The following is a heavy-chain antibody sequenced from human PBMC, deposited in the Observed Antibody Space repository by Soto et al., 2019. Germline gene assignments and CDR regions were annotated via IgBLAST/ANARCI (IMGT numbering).Heavy chain of an antibody. J-gene: IGHJ4*02. D-gene: IGHD2-21*02. Sequence: QVQLMQSGAEVKKPGASVKVSCKASGDTFTDYYIHWVRQAPGQGLEWMGTVNPSGGHTTYAQHFLGRVTMTRETCTSTHYVELTSLTSDDAAIYYCAREGHVVVVTAALDYWGQGTLVTVSS. CDR3: AREGHVVVVTAALDY. CDR2: VNPSGGHT. CDR1: GDTFTDYY. V-gene: IGHV1-46*01.